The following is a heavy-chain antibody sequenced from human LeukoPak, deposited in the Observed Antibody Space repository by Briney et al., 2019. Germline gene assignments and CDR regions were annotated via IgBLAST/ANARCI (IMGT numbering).Heavy chain of an antibody. V-gene: IGHV1-2*06. CDR2: INPNSGGT. CDR3: ARAGGDYGDYYHYYYYMDV. D-gene: IGHD4-17*01. J-gene: IGHJ6*03. CDR1: GYTFTDYY. Sequence: GASVKVSCKASGYTFTDYYINWVRQAPGQGLEWMGRINPNSGGTNYAQNFQGRVTMTRDTSITTAYMDLSRLRSDDTAVYYCARAGGDYGDYYHYYYYMDVWGSGTTVTVSS.